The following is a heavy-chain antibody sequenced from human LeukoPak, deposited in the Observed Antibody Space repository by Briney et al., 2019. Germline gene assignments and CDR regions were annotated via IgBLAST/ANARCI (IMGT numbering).Heavy chain of an antibody. D-gene: IGHD2-15*01. CDR2: IYYSGST. J-gene: IGHJ4*02. CDR1: GGSISSSSYY. CDR3: ARRLGYCSGGSCYWSFDY. Sequence: SETLSLTCTVSGGSISSSSYYWGWIRQPPGKGLEWIGRIYYSGSTSYNPSLKSRVTISVDTSKNQFSLKLSSVTAADTAVYYCARRLGYCSGGSCYWSFDYWGQGALVTVSS. V-gene: IGHV4-39*01.